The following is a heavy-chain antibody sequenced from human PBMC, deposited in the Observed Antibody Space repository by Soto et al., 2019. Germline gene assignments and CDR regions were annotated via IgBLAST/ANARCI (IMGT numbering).Heavy chain of an antibody. D-gene: IGHD2-2*01. CDR3: ARRSRYAVGVYGMDV. CDR1: GYSFTSYW. V-gene: IGHV5-51*01. J-gene: IGHJ6*02. Sequence: PGESLKISCKGSGYSFTSYWIGWVRQMPGKGLEWMGIIYPGGSDTRYSPSFQGQVTISADKSISTAYLQWSSLKASDTAMYYCARRSRYAVGVYGMDVWGQGTTVTVSS. CDR2: IYPGGSDT.